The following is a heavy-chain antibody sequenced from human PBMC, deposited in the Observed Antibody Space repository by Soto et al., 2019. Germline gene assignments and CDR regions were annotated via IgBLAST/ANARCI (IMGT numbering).Heavy chain of an antibody. V-gene: IGHV4-59*01. CDR1: GGSISDYY. CDR3: ARGGIAARKGRWFDP. Sequence: PSETLSLTCTVSGGSISDYYWSWIRQPPGKGLEWIGYIHYSGSTNYSPSLKSRVTISVNTSKNQFSLKLRSVTAADTAVYYCARGGIAARKGRWFDPWGQGTLVTVSS. D-gene: IGHD6-6*01. CDR2: IHYSGST. J-gene: IGHJ5*02.